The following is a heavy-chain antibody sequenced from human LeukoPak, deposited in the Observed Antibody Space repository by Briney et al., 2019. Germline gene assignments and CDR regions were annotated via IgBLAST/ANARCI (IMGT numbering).Heavy chain of an antibody. CDR3: AKGRSPAQEYYFDY. CDR2: ISGSGGST. J-gene: IGHJ4*02. D-gene: IGHD3-10*01. CDR1: GFTFSSYA. Sequence: GGSLRLSCAASGFTFSSYAMSWVRQAPGKGLEWVSAISGSGGSTYYADFVKGRFTSSRDNSKNTLYLQMNSLRAEDTAVYYCAKGRSPAQEYYFDYWGQGTLVTVSS. V-gene: IGHV3-23*01.